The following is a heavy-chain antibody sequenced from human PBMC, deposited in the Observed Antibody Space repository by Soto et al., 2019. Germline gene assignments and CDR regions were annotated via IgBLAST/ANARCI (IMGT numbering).Heavy chain of an antibody. Sequence: GGSLRLSCAASGFTFSSYSMNWVRQAPGKGLEWVSSISSSSSYIYYADSVKGRFTISRDNAKNSLYLQMNSRRAEDTAVYYCASGDGSGGSCCLACIDVWGQGTTVTVAS. CDR1: GFTFSSYS. D-gene: IGHD2-15*01. CDR3: ASGDGSGGSCCLACIDV. V-gene: IGHV3-21*01. J-gene: IGHJ6*02. CDR2: ISSSSSYI.